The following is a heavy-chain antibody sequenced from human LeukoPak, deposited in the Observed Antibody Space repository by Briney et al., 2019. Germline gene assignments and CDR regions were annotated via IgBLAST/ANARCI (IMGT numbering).Heavy chain of an antibody. CDR1: GFTVSSNH. V-gene: IGHV3-53*01. Sequence: GGSLRLSCAASGFTVSSNHMSWVRQAPGKGLEWVSIIYSGYGTYYADSVKGRFTISRDNSKNTLYLQMNSLRAEDTAVYYCARGSYGPQYYYGMDVWGQGTTVTVSS. CDR3: ARGSYGPQYYYGMDV. D-gene: IGHD5-18*01. CDR2: IYSGYGT. J-gene: IGHJ6*02.